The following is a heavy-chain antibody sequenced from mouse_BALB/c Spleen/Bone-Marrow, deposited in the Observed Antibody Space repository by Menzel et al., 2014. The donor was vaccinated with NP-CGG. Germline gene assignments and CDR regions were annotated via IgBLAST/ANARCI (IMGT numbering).Heavy chain of an antibody. CDR1: GFTFSDYY. V-gene: IGHV5-4*02. J-gene: IGHJ1*01. D-gene: IGHD1-1*01. CDR2: ISDGGSYT. Sequence: EVMLVESGGGLVKPGGSLKLSCAASGFTFSDYYMYWVRQTPEKGLEWVATISDGGSYTYYPDSVKGRFSISRDNAKNSLYLQRTSLKSEDTAMYYCARDSYYYGSSYWYFDVWDAGTTVTVSP. CDR3: ARDSYYYGSSYWYFDV.